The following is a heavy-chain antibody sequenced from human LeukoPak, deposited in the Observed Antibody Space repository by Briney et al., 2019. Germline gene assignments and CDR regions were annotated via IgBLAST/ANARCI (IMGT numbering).Heavy chain of an antibody. V-gene: IGHV4-59*08. CDR1: GGSFSGYY. J-gene: IGHJ3*02. D-gene: IGHD5-18*01. CDR3: ARHVDTAMVTADAFDI. CDR2: IYYSGST. Sequence: SETLSLTCAVYGGSFSGYYWSWIRQPPGKGLEWIGYIYYSGSTNYNPSLKSRVTISVDTSKNQFSLKLSSVTAADTAVYYCARHVDTAMVTADAFDIWGQGTMVTVSS.